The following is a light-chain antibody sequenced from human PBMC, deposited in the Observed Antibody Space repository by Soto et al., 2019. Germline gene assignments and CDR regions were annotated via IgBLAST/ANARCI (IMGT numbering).Light chain of an antibody. CDR3: QQVNIYPIT. CDR2: IAS. Sequence: DIQLTQSPSFLSASVGDRVTITCRASQGIRNYLAWYQQKPGRAPKLLMYIASTLQTGVPSRFSGSQSGTEFTLTISSLQPEDFATYYCQQVNIYPITFGQGTRLEIK. V-gene: IGKV1-9*01. CDR1: QGIRNY. J-gene: IGKJ5*01.